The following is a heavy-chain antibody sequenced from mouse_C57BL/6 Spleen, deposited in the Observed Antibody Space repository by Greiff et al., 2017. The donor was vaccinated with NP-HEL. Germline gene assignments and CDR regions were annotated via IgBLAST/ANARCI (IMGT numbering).Heavy chain of an antibody. Sequence: EVMLVESGGGLVQPGGSLSLSCAASGFTFTDYYMSWVRQPPGKALEWLGFIRNKANGYTTEYSASVKGRFTISRDNSQSILYLQMNALRAEDSATDYCARSSAYYYGSSDFDYWGQGTTLTVSS. CDR2: IRNKANGYTT. CDR1: GFTFTDYY. CDR3: ARSSAYYYGSSDFDY. J-gene: IGHJ2*01. V-gene: IGHV7-3*01. D-gene: IGHD1-1*01.